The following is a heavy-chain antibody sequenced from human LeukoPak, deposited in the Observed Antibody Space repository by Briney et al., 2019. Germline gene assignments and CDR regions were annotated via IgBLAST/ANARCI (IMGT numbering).Heavy chain of an antibody. Sequence: SQTLSLTCAISGYSVSNKDAAWNWIRESPSRGLEWLGRTFYRSKWYNDYAVSVKGRIIVSADTSKNQFSLHLNSVTPDDTAVYYCGRTVGYFDYWGQGILVTVSS. CDR3: GRTVGYFDY. J-gene: IGHJ4*02. V-gene: IGHV6-1*01. CDR2: TFYRSKWYN. CDR1: GYSVSNKDAA. D-gene: IGHD2-15*01.